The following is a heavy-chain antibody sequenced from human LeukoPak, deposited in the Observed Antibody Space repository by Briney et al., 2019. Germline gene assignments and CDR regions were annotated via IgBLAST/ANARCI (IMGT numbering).Heavy chain of an antibody. D-gene: IGHD5-12*01. V-gene: IGHV1-2*02. Sequence: ASEKVSCKASGYTFTGYYMHWVRQAPGQGLEWMGWINPNSGGTNYAQKFQGRVTMTRDTSISTAYMELSRLRSDDTAVYYCAREMNSGYDEGGLEYWGQGTLVTVSS. CDR1: GYTFTGYY. J-gene: IGHJ4*02. CDR3: AREMNSGYDEGGLEY. CDR2: INPNSGGT.